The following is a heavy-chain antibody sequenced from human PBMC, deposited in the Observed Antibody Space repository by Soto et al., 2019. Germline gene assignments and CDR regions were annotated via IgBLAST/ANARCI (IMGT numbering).Heavy chain of an antibody. Sequence: PGGSLRLSCAAAGFTFSSYAMAWVRQAPGKGLEWVSTIRASGTSTYYADSVEGRFSISRDNSKNTLYLQMNSLRAEDTAVYYCAKEWSDARTREKCGLVDYWGQGALVTV. CDR3: AKEWSDARTREKCGLVDY. D-gene: IGHD2-8*01. CDR2: IRASGTST. V-gene: IGHV3-23*01. CDR1: GFTFSSYA. J-gene: IGHJ4*02.